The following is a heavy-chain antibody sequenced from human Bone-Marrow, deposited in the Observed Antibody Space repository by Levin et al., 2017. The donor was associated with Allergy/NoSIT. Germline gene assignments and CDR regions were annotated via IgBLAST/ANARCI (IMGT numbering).Heavy chain of an antibody. J-gene: IGHJ4*02. V-gene: IGHV3-64D*06. CDR1: GFTFSSSA. D-gene: IGHD2-21*01. Sequence: GESLKISCSASGFTFSSSAMHWVRQAPGKGLEYVSAISTAGNVTYYADSVKGRFTISRDNSKYTVYLQLSSLRVEDTAVYYCVKSIEWGQGTLVTVSS. CDR2: ISTAGNVT. CDR3: VKSIE.